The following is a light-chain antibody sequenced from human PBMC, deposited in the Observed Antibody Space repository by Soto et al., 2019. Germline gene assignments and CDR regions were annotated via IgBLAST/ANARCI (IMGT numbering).Light chain of an antibody. V-gene: IGKV2-30*01. CDR1: QSLLYSDGDTY. J-gene: IGKJ1*01. CDR2: KVS. CDR3: LQATNWPWT. Sequence: DVVMTQSPLSLSVTLGQSASISCRSSQSLLYSDGDTYLNWYHQRPGQSPRRLIHKVSKRDSGVPDRISGSGSGIDFTLEISRVEAEDVGVYYCLQATNWPWTFGQGTKVDI.